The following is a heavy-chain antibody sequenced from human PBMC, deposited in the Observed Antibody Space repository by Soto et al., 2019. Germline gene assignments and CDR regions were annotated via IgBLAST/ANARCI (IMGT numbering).Heavy chain of an antibody. CDR3: ARGRYDFCSGYSHFDY. Sequence: SETLSLTCAVYGGSFSGYYWNWIRQPPGKGLEWIGEINHSGSTNYNPSLKSRVTISIDTSKNQFSLKLSSVTAADTAVYYCARGRYDFCSGYSHFDYWGQGTLVTVSS. CDR2: INHSGST. J-gene: IGHJ4*02. D-gene: IGHD3-3*01. CDR1: GGSFSGYY. V-gene: IGHV4-34*01.